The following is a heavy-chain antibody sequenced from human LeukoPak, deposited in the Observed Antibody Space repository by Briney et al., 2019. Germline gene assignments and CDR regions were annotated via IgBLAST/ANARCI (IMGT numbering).Heavy chain of an antibody. CDR2: ISGSGGST. Sequence: EGSLRLSCAASGFTFSSYAMSWVRQAPGKGLEWVSAISGSGGSTYYADSVKGRFTISRDNSKNTLYLQMNSLRAEDTAVYYCAILWSGYYGYYFDYWGQGTLVTVSS. CDR3: AILWSGYYGYYFDY. D-gene: IGHD3-3*01. CDR1: GFTFSSYA. J-gene: IGHJ4*02. V-gene: IGHV3-23*01.